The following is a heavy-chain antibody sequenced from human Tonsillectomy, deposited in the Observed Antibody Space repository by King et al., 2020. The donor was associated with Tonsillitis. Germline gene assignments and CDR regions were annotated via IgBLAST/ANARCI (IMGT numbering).Heavy chain of an antibody. Sequence: LQLQESGPALVKPSQTLSLTCSVSGGSINRVDYYWSWIRQPPGKGLEWIGYIFYNGNTYYNPALQGQATLSIDTSKNHFSLKLTSVTAADTAVYYCARAKIYYFDHWGQGTLVTVSS. J-gene: IGHJ4*02. V-gene: IGHV4-30-4*01. CDR2: IFYNGNT. CDR1: GGSINRVDYY. CDR3: ARAKIYYFDH. D-gene: IGHD3-3*01.